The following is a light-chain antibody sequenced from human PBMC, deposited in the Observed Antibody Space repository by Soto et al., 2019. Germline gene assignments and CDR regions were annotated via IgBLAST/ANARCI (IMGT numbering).Light chain of an antibody. Sequence: DIQMTQSPSSLSASVGDRVTITCRASEPIDTYLNWYQQKPGKAPRLLIYFASSLQSGVPVRFSGSGSGTEFTLTISSLQREDFATYFCQQDYNFPRTFGLGTKLEIK. CDR2: FAS. V-gene: IGKV1-39*01. CDR1: EPIDTY. J-gene: IGKJ1*01. CDR3: QQDYNFPRT.